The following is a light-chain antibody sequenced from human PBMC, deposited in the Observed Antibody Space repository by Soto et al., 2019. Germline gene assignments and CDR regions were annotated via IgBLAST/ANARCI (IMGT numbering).Light chain of an antibody. CDR3: QQYGSSPPAIT. J-gene: IGKJ5*01. Sequence: VMTQAPATLSVSPGERATLSCRASQTINNNVAWYQLKDGQVPRLLIYGASTRAADVPAGFSGGGSVTEFARTISSLQSEEFAGYYCQQYGSSPPAITFGQGTRLEIK. CDR1: QTINNN. V-gene: IGKV3-15*01. CDR2: GAS.